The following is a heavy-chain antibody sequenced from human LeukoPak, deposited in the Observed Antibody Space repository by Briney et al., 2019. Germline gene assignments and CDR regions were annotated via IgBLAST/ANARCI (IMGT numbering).Heavy chain of an antibody. D-gene: IGHD3-3*01. CDR1: GGSISSSSYY. Sequence: SETLSLTCTVSGGSISSSSYYWGWIRQPPGKGLEWVGSIYSSGSTYYNPSIKSRVTISVDTSKNQFSLKLSSVTAADTAVYYCASLCDFWSGYLPCDYWGQGTLVTVSS. V-gene: IGHV4-39*01. CDR3: ASLCDFWSGYLPCDY. CDR2: IYSSGST. J-gene: IGHJ4*02.